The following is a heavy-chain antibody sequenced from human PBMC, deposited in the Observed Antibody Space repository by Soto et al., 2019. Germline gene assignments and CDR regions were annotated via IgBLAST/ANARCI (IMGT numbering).Heavy chain of an antibody. J-gene: IGHJ4*02. CDR3: VRVVAIPGYPDN. V-gene: IGHV1-69*12. CDR1: GGTFSSYA. Sequence: QVQLVQSGAEVRQPASSVKVSCKTSGGTFSSYAISWVRQAPGQGLEWMGGIVPIVDTSTYAQKFQGRVTIAADESTYTVYMELSTLRSDDTDVYYCVRVVAIPGYPDNWGQGTLVTVSS. D-gene: IGHD5-12*01. CDR2: IVPIVDTS.